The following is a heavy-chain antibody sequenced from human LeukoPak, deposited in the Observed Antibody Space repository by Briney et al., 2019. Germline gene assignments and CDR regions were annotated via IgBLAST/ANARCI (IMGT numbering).Heavy chain of an antibody. CDR1: GARFTSHW. Sequence: GESLQISCKASGARFTSHWISGVRQMPGKDLEWMGRIDPSDAYTNYSPSFQGHATISDDKSTSTSCLQRRSLPASDTAIYYCASHYSNEARDVWGGGTTHSVPS. V-gene: IGHV5-10-1*01. CDR2: IDPSDAYT. CDR3: ASHYSNEARDV. J-gene: IGHJ6*01. D-gene: IGHD4-11*01.